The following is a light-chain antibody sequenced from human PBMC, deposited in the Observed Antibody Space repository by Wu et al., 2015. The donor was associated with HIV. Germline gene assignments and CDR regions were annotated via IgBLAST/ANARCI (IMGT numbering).Light chain of an antibody. V-gene: IGKV1-5*03. CDR2: KAS. CDR3: QQYNFYSRT. Sequence: DIQMTQSPSTLSASVGDRVTITCRASQSLSPWLAWYQQKPGKAPKLLIYKASTLESGVPSRFSGSESGTEFTLTINSLQPDDFATYYCQQYNFYSRTFGQGTKVEVK. J-gene: IGKJ1*01. CDR1: QSLSPW.